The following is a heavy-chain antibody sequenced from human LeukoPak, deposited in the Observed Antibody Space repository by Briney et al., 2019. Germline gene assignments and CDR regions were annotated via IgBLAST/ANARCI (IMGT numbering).Heavy chain of an antibody. CDR2: IYYSGST. D-gene: IGHD6-6*01. Sequence: SETLSLTCTVSGGSISSSSYYWGWICQPPGKGLEWIGSIYYSGSTYYNPSLKSRVTISVDTSKNQFSLKLSSVTAADTAVYYCAGEGSSSGVDAFDIWGQGTMVTVSS. V-gene: IGHV4-39*01. CDR1: GGSISSSSYY. J-gene: IGHJ3*02. CDR3: AGEGSSSGVDAFDI.